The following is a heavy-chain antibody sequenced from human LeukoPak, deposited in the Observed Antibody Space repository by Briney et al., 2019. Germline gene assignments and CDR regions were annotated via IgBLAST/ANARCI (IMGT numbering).Heavy chain of an antibody. D-gene: IGHD4-17*01. CDR2: IYYSGST. J-gene: IGHJ4*02. V-gene: IGHV4-31*03. CDR3: ARGVAPTTVVTEGCYFDY. Sequence: SETLSLTCTVSGGSISSGGYYWSWIRQHPGKGLEWIGYIYYSGSTYYNPSLKSRVTISVDTSKNQFSLKLSSVTAADTAVYYCARGVAPTTVVTEGCYFDYWGQGTLVTVSS. CDR1: GGSISSGGYY.